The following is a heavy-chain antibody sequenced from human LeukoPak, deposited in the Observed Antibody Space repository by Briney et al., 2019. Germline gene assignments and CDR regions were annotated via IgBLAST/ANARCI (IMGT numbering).Heavy chain of an antibody. CDR2: ISGSAGST. J-gene: IGHJ4*02. CDR3: VKGGLGTGWAD. D-gene: IGHD6-25*01. Sequence: GGSLRLSCEASGFTFSFYAMNWVRQAPGKGLEWVSTISGSAGSTNYADSVKGRFTISRDNSKNTLYLQMNSLRADDTAVYLCVKGGLGTGWADWGQGTLVTVSS. CDR1: GFTFSFYA. V-gene: IGHV3-23*01.